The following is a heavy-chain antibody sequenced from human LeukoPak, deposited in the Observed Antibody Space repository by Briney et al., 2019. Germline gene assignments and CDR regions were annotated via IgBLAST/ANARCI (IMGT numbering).Heavy chain of an antibody. CDR2: ISAYNGNT. CDR1: GGTFSSYA. J-gene: IGHJ4*02. Sequence: ASVKVSCKASGGTFSSYAISWVRQAPGQGLEWMGWISAYNGNTNYAQKLQGRVTMTTDTSTSTAYMELRSLRSDDTAVYYCARDTGDYYDSSGYPFDYWGQGTLVTVSS. CDR3: ARDTGDYYDSSGYPFDY. V-gene: IGHV1-18*01. D-gene: IGHD3-22*01.